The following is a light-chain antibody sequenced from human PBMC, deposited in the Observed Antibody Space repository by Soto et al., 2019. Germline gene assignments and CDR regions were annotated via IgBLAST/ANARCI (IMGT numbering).Light chain of an antibody. Sequence: EIVLTEAPAAPSLTPGERSTLSGRAGHSSSSYLALYQQKPGPAPRLLIYDASIRATGVPARFSGSGSGTDFTLTISVLEHEDFAVYYCQQRTAWPLTFGGGPKVDIK. CDR2: DAS. J-gene: IGKJ4*01. CDR3: QQRTAWPLT. CDR1: HSSSSY. V-gene: IGKV3-11*01.